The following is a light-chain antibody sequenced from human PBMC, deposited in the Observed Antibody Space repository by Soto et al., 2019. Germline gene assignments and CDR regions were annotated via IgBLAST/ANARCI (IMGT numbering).Light chain of an antibody. CDR3: QHYHSYPYT. CDR1: QSIGGW. CDR2: DAS. Sequence: DIQMTQSPSTLSASVGDRVTITCRASQSIGGWLAWYQQRPGKAPRLLIYDASSVESGVPSRFSGSRSGTTFTHAISSLQPEDFATYYCQHYHSYPYTFGQGTKLEIK. J-gene: IGKJ2*01. V-gene: IGKV1-5*01.